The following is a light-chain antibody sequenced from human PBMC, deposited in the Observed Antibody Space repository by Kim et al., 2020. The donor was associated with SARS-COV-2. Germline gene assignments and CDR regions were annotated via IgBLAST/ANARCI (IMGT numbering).Light chain of an antibody. Sequence: GQRVTISCFGSSSNIGSNNVNWYQQPPGTAPKLLMYRDNQRPSGVPDRFSGSKSGTSASLAISGLQSEDEAGYYCAAWDDSLNGVVFGGGTQLTVL. CDR2: RDN. CDR3: AAWDDSLNGVV. CDR1: SSNIGSNN. V-gene: IGLV1-44*01. J-gene: IGLJ2*01.